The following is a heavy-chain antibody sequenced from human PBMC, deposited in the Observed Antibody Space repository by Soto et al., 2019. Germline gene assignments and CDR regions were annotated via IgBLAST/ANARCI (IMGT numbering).Heavy chain of an antibody. Sequence: PSETLSLTCTVSGGSISSYYWTWIRQPPGKGLEWIGYIYYSGSTNYNPSLKSRVTISVATSKTQFSLKLSSVTAADTAVYYCARLDGDYHHMDVWGKGTTVTGS. CDR1: GGSISSYY. CDR3: ARLDGDYHHMDV. D-gene: IGHD7-27*01. CDR2: IYYSGST. V-gene: IGHV4-59*08. J-gene: IGHJ6*03.